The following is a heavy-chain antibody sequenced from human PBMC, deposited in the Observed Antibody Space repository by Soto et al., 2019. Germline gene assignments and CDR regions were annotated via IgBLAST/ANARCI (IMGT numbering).Heavy chain of an antibody. V-gene: IGHV3-23*01. CDR2: VGGSGTST. D-gene: IGHD3-22*01. Sequence: EVQLLESGGGLVQPGGSLRLSCAASGFTFSSYAMSWVRQAPGKGLEWVSAVGGSGTSTYYADSVKGRFTISRDNSKNTLYLQMNSLRAEDTAVYYCAKDMGLIVVVTDPDYWGQGTLVTVSS. CDR3: AKDMGLIVVVTDPDY. J-gene: IGHJ4*02. CDR1: GFTFSSYA.